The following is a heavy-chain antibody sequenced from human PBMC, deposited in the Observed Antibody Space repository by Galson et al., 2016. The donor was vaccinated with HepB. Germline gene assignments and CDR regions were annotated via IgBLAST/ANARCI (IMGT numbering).Heavy chain of an antibody. CDR2: INPNTGGT. CDR1: GYTFTDYY. D-gene: IGHD2/OR15-2a*01. CDR3: ARVIPPTLYAY. J-gene: IGHJ4*02. Sequence: SVKVSCKASGYTFTDYYIHWVRQAPGQGLEWVGWINPNTGGTDYAQKFQGRVTMTRDTSISTAYMEVYSLRSDDTAVYYCARVIPPTLYAYWGQGTLVTVSS. V-gene: IGHV1-2*02.